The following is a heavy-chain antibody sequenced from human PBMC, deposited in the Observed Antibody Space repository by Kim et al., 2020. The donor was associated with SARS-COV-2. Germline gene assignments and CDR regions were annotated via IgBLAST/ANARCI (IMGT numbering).Heavy chain of an antibody. D-gene: IGHD2-2*01. CDR3: ARGGKVPGV. CDR1: GGSISSYY. Sequence: SETLSLTCTVSGGSISSYYWSWIRQPPGKGLEWIGYSYYSGSTNYNPSLKSRVTISVDTSKNQFSLKLSSVTAADTAVYYCARGGKVPGVWGQGTLVTVSS. V-gene: IGHV4-59*13. J-gene: IGHJ4*02. CDR2: SYYSGST.